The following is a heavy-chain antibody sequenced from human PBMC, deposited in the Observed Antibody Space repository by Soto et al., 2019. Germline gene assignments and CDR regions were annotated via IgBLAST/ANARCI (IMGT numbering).Heavy chain of an antibody. D-gene: IGHD3-3*01. CDR2: ISYDGSNK. Sequence: HPGGSLRLSCAASGFTFSSYGMHWVRQAPGKGLEWVAVISYDGSNKYYADSVKGRFTISRDNSKNTLYLQMNSLRAEDTAVYYCAKDGGVGDFWSGYYPTADYYYGMDVWGQGTTVTVSS. CDR3: AKDGGVGDFWSGYYPTADYYYGMDV. CDR1: GFTFSSYG. J-gene: IGHJ6*02. V-gene: IGHV3-30*18.